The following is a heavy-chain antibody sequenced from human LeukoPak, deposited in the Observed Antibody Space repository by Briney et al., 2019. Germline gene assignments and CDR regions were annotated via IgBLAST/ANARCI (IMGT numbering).Heavy chain of an antibody. CDR3: AREGGTVVIGRFDY. J-gene: IGHJ4*02. Sequence: PGGSLRLSCAASGIDFRASGMHWVRQAPGMGLEWVTFIQTDGSDKYYAASVAGRFTISRDNSKNKVYLNMNNLRPDDTALYYCAREGGTVVIGRFDYWGQGTLVTVSS. V-gene: IGHV3-30*02. CDR2: IQTDGSDK. CDR1: GIDFRASG. D-gene: IGHD2-2*01.